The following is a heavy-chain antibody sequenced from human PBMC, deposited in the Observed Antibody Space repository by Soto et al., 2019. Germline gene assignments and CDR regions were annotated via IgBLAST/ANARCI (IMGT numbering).Heavy chain of an antibody. V-gene: IGHV4-59*01. CDR2: IYYTGST. CDR1: GGSISSYY. J-gene: IGHJ4*02. CDR3: ARGGTYGDYFDY. Sequence: SETLSLTCTVSGGSISSYYWTWIRQSPGKGLEWIGYIYYTGSTKYSPSLKSRVTISLGTSRNQFSLNLSSVTAADTAVYFCARGGTYGDYFDYWGQGTLVTVSS. D-gene: IGHD4-17*01.